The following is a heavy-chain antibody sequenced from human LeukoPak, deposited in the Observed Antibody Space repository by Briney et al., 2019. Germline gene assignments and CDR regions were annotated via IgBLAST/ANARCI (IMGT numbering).Heavy chain of an antibody. CDR1: GGSFSGYY. CDR3: AKSNGYGLVDI. D-gene: IGHD3-10*01. V-gene: IGHV4-59*10. Sequence: PSETLSLTCAVYGGSFSGYYWSWIRQPAGKGLEWIGRIYTSGSTNYNPSLKSRVTISVDTSRNQFSLKLNSVTAADTAVYYCAKSNGYGLVDIWGQGTMVTVSS. CDR2: IYTSGST. J-gene: IGHJ3*02.